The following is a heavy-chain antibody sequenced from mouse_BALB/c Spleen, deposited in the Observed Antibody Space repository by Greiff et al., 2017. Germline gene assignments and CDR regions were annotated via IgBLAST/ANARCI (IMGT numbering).Heavy chain of an antibody. CDR3: ARQDDYEKFAY. Sequence: EVQGVESGGDLVKPGGSLKLSCAASGFTFSSYGMSWVRQTPDKRLEWVATISSGGSYTYYPDSVKGRFTISRDNAKNTLYLQMSSLKSEDTAMYYCARQDDYEKFAYWGQGTLVTVSA. CDR1: GFTFSSYG. D-gene: IGHD2-4*01. CDR2: ISSGGSYT. V-gene: IGHV5-6*01. J-gene: IGHJ3*01.